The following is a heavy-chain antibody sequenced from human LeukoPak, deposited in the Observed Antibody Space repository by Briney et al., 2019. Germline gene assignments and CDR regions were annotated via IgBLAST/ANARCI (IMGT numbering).Heavy chain of an antibody. J-gene: IGHJ3*02. CDR3: AGYVSSGRRDAFDI. Sequence: GGSLRLSCAASRFTFSSYSMNWVRQAPGKGLEWVSSISSSGSYIYYADSVKGRFTISRDNSKNTLYLQMNSLRAEDTAVYYCAGYVSSGRRDAFDIWGQGTMVTVSS. V-gene: IGHV3-21*01. CDR1: RFTFSSYS. CDR2: ISSSGSYI. D-gene: IGHD3-22*01.